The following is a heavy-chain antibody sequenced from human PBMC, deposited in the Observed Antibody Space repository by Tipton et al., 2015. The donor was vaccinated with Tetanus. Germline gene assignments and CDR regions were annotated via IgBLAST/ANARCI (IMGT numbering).Heavy chain of an antibody. Sequence: SLRLSCAASGFTFSSYGMHWVRQTPGKGLEWVAVIWYDGSNKYYADSVKGRFTISRDNSKNTLYLQMNSLRAEDTAVYYCGTGSRGFPRSGGQVQPWGQGTLVTVSS. CDR2: IWYDGSNK. CDR1: GFTFSSYG. D-gene: IGHD3-10*01. V-gene: IGHV3-33*01. CDR3: GTGSRGFPRSGGQVQP. J-gene: IGHJ1*01.